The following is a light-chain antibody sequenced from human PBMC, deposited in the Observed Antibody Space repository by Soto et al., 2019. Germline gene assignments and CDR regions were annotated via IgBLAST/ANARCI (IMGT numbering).Light chain of an antibody. CDR1: SSDVGGHNY. V-gene: IGLV2-14*01. Sequence: QSALAQPASVSGSPGQSITISCTGTSSDVGGHNYVSWYQQHPGKAPKLLIYEVSNRPSGVSNRFSDSKSGNTASLTIAGLQADDEADYYCSSYSSTLTPHVFGTGTKLPVL. CDR2: EVS. CDR3: SSYSSTLTPHV. J-gene: IGLJ1*01.